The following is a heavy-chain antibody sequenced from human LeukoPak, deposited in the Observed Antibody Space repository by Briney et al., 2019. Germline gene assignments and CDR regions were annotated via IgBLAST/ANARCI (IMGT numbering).Heavy chain of an antibody. CDR2: ISSSSSTI. Sequence: GWSLRLSCAASGFTFSSYSMNWVRQAPGKGLEWVSYISSSSSTICYADSVKGRFTISRDNAKNSLYLQMNSLRAEDTAVYYCARERSSNQRRSFDYWGQGTLVTVSS. CDR1: GFTFSSYS. V-gene: IGHV3-48*01. D-gene: IGHD4-11*01. J-gene: IGHJ4*02. CDR3: ARERSSNQRRSFDY.